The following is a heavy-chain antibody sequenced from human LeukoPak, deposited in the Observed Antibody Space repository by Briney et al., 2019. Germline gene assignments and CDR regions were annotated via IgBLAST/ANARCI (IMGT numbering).Heavy chain of an antibody. CDR1: GFTFSSYG. J-gene: IGHJ4*02. CDR2: IWYDGSNK. V-gene: IGHV3-33*06. CDR3: AKVEDGYNYIDY. Sequence: GGPLRLSCAASGFTFSSYGMHWVRQAPGRGLEWVAVIWYDGSNKYYADSVKGRFTISRDNSKNTLYLQMNSLRAEDTAVYYCAKVEDGYNYIDYWGQGTLVTVSS. D-gene: IGHD5-24*01.